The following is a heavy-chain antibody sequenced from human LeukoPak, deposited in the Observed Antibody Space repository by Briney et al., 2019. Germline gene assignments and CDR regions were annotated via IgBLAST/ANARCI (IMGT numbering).Heavy chain of an antibody. V-gene: IGHV4-38-2*02. CDR1: GYSISSGYY. J-gene: IGHJ4*02. CDR2: IYHSGST. CDR3: ARDPRRYNWHDGYFDY. D-gene: IGHD1-20*01. Sequence: PSETLSLTCTVSGYSISSGYYWGWIRQPPGKGLEWIGSIYHSGSTYYNPSLKSRVTISVDTSKNQFSLKLSSVTAADTAVYYCARDPRRYNWHDGYFDYWGQGTLVTVSS.